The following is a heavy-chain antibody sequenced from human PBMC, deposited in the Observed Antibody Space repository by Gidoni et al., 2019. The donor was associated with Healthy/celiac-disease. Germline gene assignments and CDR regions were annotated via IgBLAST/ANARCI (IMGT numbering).Heavy chain of an antibody. D-gene: IGHD2-21*02. V-gene: IGHV3-53*01. CDR3: ARGFLAYCGGDCYPHAFDI. CDR1: GFTVSSNY. Sequence: EVQLVESGGGLIQPGGSLSLSCAASGFTVSSNYRSWVRQAPGKGLEWFSVIHCGGSTYYADSVKGRFTISRDNSKNTLYLQMNSLRAEDTAVYYCARGFLAYCGGDCYPHAFDIWGQGTMVTVSS. CDR2: IHCGGST. J-gene: IGHJ3*02.